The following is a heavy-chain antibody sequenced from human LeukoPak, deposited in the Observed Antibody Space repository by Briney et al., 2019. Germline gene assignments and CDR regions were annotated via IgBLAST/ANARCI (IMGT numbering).Heavy chain of an antibody. CDR1: GFSFSAYW. V-gene: IGHV3-7*01. J-gene: IGHJ2*01. Sequence: PGGSLRLSCAASGFSFSAYWMNWVRQAPGRGLEWVGNIKQDGSEQYYVDSVKGRFTIARDNAKNSLYLQMNSLRAEDTAVYYCVRDWYFDLWGRGTRVTVSS. CDR2: IKQDGSEQ. CDR3: VRDWYFDL.